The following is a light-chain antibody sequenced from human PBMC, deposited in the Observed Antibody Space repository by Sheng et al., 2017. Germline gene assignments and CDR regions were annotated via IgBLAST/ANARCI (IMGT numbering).Light chain of an antibody. J-gene: IGKJ4*01. CDR1: QSVSSN. V-gene: IGKV3-15*01. Sequence: EIVMTQSPATLSVSPGERATLSCRASQSVSSNLAWYQRNLARLPGSSSMVHPSGPLVSPARFXGSGSETEFTLTISSLQSEDFAVYYCQQYSNWLTFGGGTKVEIK. CDR2: VHP. CDR3: QQYSNWLT.